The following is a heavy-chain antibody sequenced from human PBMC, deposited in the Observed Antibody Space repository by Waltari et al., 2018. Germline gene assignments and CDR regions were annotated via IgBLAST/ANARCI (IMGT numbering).Heavy chain of an antibody. J-gene: IGHJ4*02. CDR1: GFTINNNY. CDR3: ARAGLGSPLQWLQLLDS. V-gene: IGHV3-53*01. CDR2: IYAGSGGT. D-gene: IGHD5-12*01. Sequence: EVQLVESGGGLIQPGGSLRLSCPASGFTINNNYMSWVRQAPGKGLEWVSVIYAGSGGTFYAESVKGRFTVSRDNSKNTLYLDLNSLTAEDTAVYYCARAGLGSPLQWLQLLDSWGRGTLVTVSS.